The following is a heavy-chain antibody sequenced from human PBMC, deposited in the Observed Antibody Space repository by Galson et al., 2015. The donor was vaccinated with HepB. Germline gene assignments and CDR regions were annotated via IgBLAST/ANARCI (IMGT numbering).Heavy chain of an antibody. CDR2: IYYSGST. CDR1: GGSISSSSYY. D-gene: IGHD6-19*01. J-gene: IGHJ4*02. V-gene: IGHV4-39*01. CDR3: ARFGSEQWPTWIKVDY. Sequence: SETLSLTCTVSGGSISSSSYYWGWIRQPPGKGLEWIGSIYYSGSTYYNPSLKSRVTISVDTSKNQFSLKLSSVTAADTAVYYCARFGSEQWPTWIKVDYWGQGTLVTVSS.